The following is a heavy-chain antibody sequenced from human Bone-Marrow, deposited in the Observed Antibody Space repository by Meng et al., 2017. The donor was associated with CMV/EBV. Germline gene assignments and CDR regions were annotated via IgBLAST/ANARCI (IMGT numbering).Heavy chain of an antibody. CDR1: GYTFTSYD. D-gene: IGHD3-3*01. V-gene: IGHV1-8*01. Sequence: ASVKVSCKASGYTFTSYDINWVRQATGQGLEWMGWMNPNSGNTGYAQKFQGRVTMTRNTSISTAYMELSSLRSEDTAVYYCARTAYYDFWSGHYNYYYYYGMAVWGPGATVTCSS. CDR3: ARTAYYDFWSGHYNYYYYYGMAV. CDR2: MNPNSGNT. J-gene: IGHJ6*01.